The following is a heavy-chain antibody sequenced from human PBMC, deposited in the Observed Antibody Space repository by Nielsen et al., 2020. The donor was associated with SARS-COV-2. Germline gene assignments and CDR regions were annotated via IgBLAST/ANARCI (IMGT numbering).Heavy chain of an antibody. CDR2: IYYSGST. Sequence: SETLSLTCTVSGGSISSYYWSWIRQPPGEGLEWIGYIYYSGSTNYNPSLKSRVTISVDTSKNQFSLKLSSVTAADTAVYYCARDLSTVVAHDAFDIWGQGTMVTVSS. J-gene: IGHJ3*02. CDR1: GGSISSYY. CDR3: ARDLSTVVAHDAFDI. D-gene: IGHD4-23*01. V-gene: IGHV4-59*13.